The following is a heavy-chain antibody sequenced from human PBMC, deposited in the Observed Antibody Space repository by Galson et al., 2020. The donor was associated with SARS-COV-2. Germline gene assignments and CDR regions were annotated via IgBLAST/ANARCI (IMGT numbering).Heavy chain of an antibody. Sequence: SVTVSCKASGGTFSSSAIRWVRQAPGPGLEWMGGIIPILGIANYAQKFQGRVTITADKSTSTAYMELSSLGSVDTAVYYCVGSDNYWGQGALVTVSS. D-gene: IGHD3-16*01. CDR3: VGSDNY. V-gene: IGHV1-69*10. J-gene: IGHJ4*02. CDR2: IIPILGIA. CDR1: GGTFSSSA.